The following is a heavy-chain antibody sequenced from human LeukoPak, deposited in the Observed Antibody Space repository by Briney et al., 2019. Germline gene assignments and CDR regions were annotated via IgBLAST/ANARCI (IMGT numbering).Heavy chain of an antibody. D-gene: IGHD2-2*01. V-gene: IGHV4-39*02. J-gene: IGHJ5*02. Sequence: PSETLSLTCTVSGGSISSSSYYWGWIRQPPGKGMEWIGSIYYSGSTYYNPSLKSRVTISVDTSKNQFSLKLNSVTAADTAVYYCARDHFRVGCSTTSCYGVDPGGQGTLVTVPS. CDR2: IYYSGST. CDR3: ARDHFRVGCSTTSCYGVDP. CDR1: GGSISSSSYY.